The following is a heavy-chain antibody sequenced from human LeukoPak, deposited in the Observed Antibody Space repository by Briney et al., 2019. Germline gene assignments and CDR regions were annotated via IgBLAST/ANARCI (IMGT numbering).Heavy chain of an antibody. CDR2: TFYRSTWYN. V-gene: IGHV6-1*01. Sequence: SQTLSLTCAISGDSVSSTSAAWNWIRQSPSRGLEWLGRTFYRSTWYNDYAVSVKSRINISPDTSKNQFSLQLNSVTPEDTAVYYCARVHYDDVIGRYYYYMDVWGKGTTVTVSS. D-gene: IGHD3-16*01. CDR1: GDSVSSTSAA. J-gene: IGHJ6*03. CDR3: ARVHYDDVIGRYYYYMDV.